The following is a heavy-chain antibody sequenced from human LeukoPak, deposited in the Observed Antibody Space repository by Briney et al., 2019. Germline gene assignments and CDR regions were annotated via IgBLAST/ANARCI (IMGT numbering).Heavy chain of an antibody. D-gene: IGHD3-10*01. V-gene: IGHV3-30*01. CDR2: ISYDGNNK. J-gene: IGHJ6*03. Sequence: PGSSLRLSCAASGFTFSRNVMYWVRQAPGKGLEWVALISYDGNNKFYADSVKGRFTISRDNSRNTLFLQMNSLRGEDAAVYSCARGGIPTGPYYYFYYMDVWGKGTAVTVSS. CDR1: GFTFSRNV. CDR3: ARGGIPTGPYYYFYYMDV.